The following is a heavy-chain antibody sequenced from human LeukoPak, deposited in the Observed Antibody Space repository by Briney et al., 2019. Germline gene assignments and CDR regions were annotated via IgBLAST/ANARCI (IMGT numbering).Heavy chain of an antibody. D-gene: IGHD5-24*01. CDR3: AKETASRDGYNLGFDY. CDR1: GFTFSSYA. Sequence: PGGSLRLSCAASGFTFSSYAMSWVRQAPGKGLEWVSAISGSGGSTYYADSVKGRFTISRDNSKNTLYLQMNSLRAEDTAVYYCAKETASRDGYNLGFDYWGQGTLVTVSS. CDR2: ISGSGGST. V-gene: IGHV3-23*01. J-gene: IGHJ4*02.